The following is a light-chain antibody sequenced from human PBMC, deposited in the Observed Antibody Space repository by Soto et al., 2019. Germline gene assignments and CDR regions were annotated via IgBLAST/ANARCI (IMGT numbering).Light chain of an antibody. CDR3: AAWDTSLKGVV. V-gene: IGLV1-44*01. Sequence: QSVLTQPPSASGTPGQRVTISCSGSSSNIGSRNTVNWYQQLPGTAPKLLIRTNDQRPSGVPDRYSGSKSGSSASLAISGLHSEDEADYYCAAWDTSLKGVVFGGGTKLTVL. CDR1: SSNIGSRNT. J-gene: IGLJ2*01. CDR2: TND.